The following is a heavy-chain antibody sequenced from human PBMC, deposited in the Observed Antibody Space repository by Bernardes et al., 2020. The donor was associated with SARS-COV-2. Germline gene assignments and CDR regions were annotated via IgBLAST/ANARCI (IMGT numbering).Heavy chain of an antibody. V-gene: IGHV4-39*01. D-gene: IGHD3-9*01. CDR2: IYYSGST. CDR1: GGSISSSSYY. CDR3: ARHRYDILTGSAGFDP. J-gene: IGHJ5*02. Sequence: SETLSLTCTVSGGSISSSSYYWGWIRQPPGKGLEWIGSIYYSGSTYYNPSLKSRVTISVDTSKNQFSLKLSSVTAADTAVYYCARHRYDILTGSAGFDPWGQGTLVTVAS.